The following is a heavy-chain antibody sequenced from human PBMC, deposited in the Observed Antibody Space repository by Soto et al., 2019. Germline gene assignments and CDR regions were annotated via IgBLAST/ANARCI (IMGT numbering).Heavy chain of an antibody. Sequence: PGGSLRLSCAASGFTFSNFGMHWVRQAPGTGLEWVATLSYDGSSKHYADSVKGRFTVSRDNSEDTLYLQMDSLRAEDTAVYYCSKYQYGSYYWYFYCWGRGTLVTVSS. CDR2: LSYDGSSK. V-gene: IGHV3-30*18. D-gene: IGHD4-17*01. CDR3: SKYQYGSYYWYFYC. J-gene: IGHJ2*01. CDR1: GFTFSNFG.